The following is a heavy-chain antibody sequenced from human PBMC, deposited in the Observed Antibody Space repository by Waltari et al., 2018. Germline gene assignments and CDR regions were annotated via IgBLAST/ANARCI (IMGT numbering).Heavy chain of an antibody. Sequence: VQLVVSGSGLVMPKGSLTLSCAASGFPFSSYSRNCGRWAPGKGVEWVSSISSSSSYRYYAYSVKGRFTIARDNAKTSLYLQLNSRRAEDTAVEYCARDCYGSGTIDYWGQGTLVTVSA. CDR3: ARDCYGSGTIDY. CDR2: ISSSSSYR. D-gene: IGHD3-10*01. V-gene: IGHV3-21*01. CDR1: GFPFSSYS. J-gene: IGHJ4*02.